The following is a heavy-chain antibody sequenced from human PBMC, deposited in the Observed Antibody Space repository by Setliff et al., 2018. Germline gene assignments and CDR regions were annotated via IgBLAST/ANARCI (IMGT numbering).Heavy chain of an antibody. CDR3: AREATGGYSYFDY. CDR1: GYSISSGYY. V-gene: IGHV4-38-2*02. D-gene: IGHD5-18*01. Sequence: SETLSLTCTVSGYSISSGYYWGWIRQPPGKGLEWIGSIYHSGSTYYNPSLKSRVTVSVDTSKNQFSLKLSSVTAADTAVYYCAREATGGYSYFDYWGQGTLVTVS. CDR2: IYHSGST. J-gene: IGHJ4*02.